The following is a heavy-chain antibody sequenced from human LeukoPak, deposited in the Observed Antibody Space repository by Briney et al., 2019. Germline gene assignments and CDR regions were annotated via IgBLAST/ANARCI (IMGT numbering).Heavy chain of an antibody. Sequence: PSETLSLTCTVSGGSVSSGGYYWSWIRQHLGKGLAWIGYIYYSGSTYYNPSLKSRVTISVDTSKNQFSLKLSSVTAADTAVYYCAREENVDYGDYVLDYWGQGTLVTVSS. V-gene: IGHV4-31*03. CDR1: GGSVSSGGYY. J-gene: IGHJ4*02. CDR2: IYYSGST. CDR3: AREENVDYGDYVLDY. D-gene: IGHD4-17*01.